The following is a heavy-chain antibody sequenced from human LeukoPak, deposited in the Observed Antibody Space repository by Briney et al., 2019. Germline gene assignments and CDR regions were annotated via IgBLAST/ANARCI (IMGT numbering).Heavy chain of an antibody. D-gene: IGHD2-2*01. V-gene: IGHV4-34*01. CDR1: GGSFSGYY. Sequence: SETLSLTCAVYGGSFSGYYWSWIRQPPGKGLEWIGEINHSGSTNYNPSLKSRVTISVDTSKSQFSLKLSSVTAADTAVYYCARGRSIVVVPAATPAMDVWGKGTTVTVSS. CDR2: INHSGST. J-gene: IGHJ6*03. CDR3: ARGRSIVVVPAATPAMDV.